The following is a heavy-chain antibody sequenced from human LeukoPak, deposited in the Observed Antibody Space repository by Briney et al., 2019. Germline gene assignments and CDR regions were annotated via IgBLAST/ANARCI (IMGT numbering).Heavy chain of an antibody. J-gene: IGHJ6*03. CDR3: ARLKWLVGYYYYYYMDV. D-gene: IGHD6-19*01. CDR2: INSDESST. V-gene: IGHV3-74*03. Sequence: GGSLRLSCAASGFTFSSYWMHWVRQAPGKGLVWVSRINSDESSTSYADSVKGRFTISRDNAKNTLYLQMNSLRAEDTAVYYCARLKWLVGYYYYYYMDVWGKGTTVTVSS. CDR1: GFTFSSYW.